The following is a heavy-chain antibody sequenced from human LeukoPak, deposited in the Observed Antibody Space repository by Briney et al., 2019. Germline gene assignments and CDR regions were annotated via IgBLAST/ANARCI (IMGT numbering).Heavy chain of an antibody. Sequence: SSETLSLTCSVSGGSISIYYWSWIRQPPGKGLEWIGNIYNSGSTNYNPSLKSRVTISVDTSKNQFSLNLNSVTAADTAVYYCARGGGRDFDYWGQGTLVTVSS. CDR2: IYNSGST. V-gene: IGHV4-59*12. D-gene: IGHD2-15*01. CDR3: ARGGGRDFDY. J-gene: IGHJ4*02. CDR1: GGSISIYY.